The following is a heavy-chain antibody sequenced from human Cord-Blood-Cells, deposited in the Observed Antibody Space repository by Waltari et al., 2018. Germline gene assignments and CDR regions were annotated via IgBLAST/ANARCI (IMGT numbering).Heavy chain of an antibody. D-gene: IGHD6-13*01. CDR2: MNPNSGNT. J-gene: IGHJ3*02. CDR3: AIAAAGYLADAFDI. Sequence: QVQLVQSAAEWKKPAASPTISCTASGYTCTSYDIICVRQATGQGLEWMGWMNPNSGNTGYAQKFQGRVTMTRNTSISTAYMELSSLRSEDTAVYYCAIAAAGYLADAFDIWGQGTMVTVSS. V-gene: IGHV1-8*01. CDR1: GYTCTSYD.